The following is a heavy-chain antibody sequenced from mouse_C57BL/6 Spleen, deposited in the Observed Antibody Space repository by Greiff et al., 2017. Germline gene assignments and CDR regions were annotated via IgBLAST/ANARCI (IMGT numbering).Heavy chain of an antibody. CDR3: ARRAYDYDADYYAMDY. J-gene: IGHJ4*01. Sequence: VKLMESGAELVRPGTSVKMSCKASGYTFTNYWIGWAKQRPGHGLEWIGDIYPGGGYTNYNEKFKGKATLTADKSSSTAYMQFSSLTSEDSAIYYCARRAYDYDADYYAMDYWGQGTSVTVSS. CDR1: GYTFTNYW. CDR2: IYPGGGYT. V-gene: IGHV1-63*01. D-gene: IGHD2-4*01.